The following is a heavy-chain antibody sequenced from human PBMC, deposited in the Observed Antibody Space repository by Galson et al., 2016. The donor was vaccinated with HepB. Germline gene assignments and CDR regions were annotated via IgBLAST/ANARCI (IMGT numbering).Heavy chain of an antibody. CDR1: GFSFSNYG. D-gene: IGHD2-2*02. V-gene: IGHV3-23*01. CDR3: ARGRTTSCNSAFDI. CDR2: IRDSGGNT. Sequence: SLRLSCAASGFSFSNYGMSWVRQAPGKGLEWVSGIRDSGGNTYFADSVKGRFTISRDNSRNTLYLQVNSLRVEDTAIYYCARGRTTSCNSAFDIWGQGTMVTVSS. J-gene: IGHJ3*02.